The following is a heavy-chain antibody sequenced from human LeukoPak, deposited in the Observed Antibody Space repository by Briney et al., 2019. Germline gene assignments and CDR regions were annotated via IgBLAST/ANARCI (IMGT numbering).Heavy chain of an antibody. D-gene: IGHD6-13*01. V-gene: IGHV3-53*01. Sequence: GGSLRLSCAASGFTVSSNYMSWVRQAPGKGLEWVSVIYSGVSTYYADSVKGRFTISRDNSKNMLYLQMNSLRDEDTAMYYCARDRFSSTWGVNYMDVWGKGTTVTVSS. CDR2: IYSGVST. CDR1: GFTVSSNY. J-gene: IGHJ6*03. CDR3: ARDRFSSTWGVNYMDV.